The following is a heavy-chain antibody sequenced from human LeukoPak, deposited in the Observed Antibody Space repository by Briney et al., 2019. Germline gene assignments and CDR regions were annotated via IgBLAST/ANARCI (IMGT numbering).Heavy chain of an antibody. D-gene: IGHD4-17*01. CDR3: AREGGDYPWYFDY. Sequence: GAAVKVSCKSSGYTFTSYGNSRERQAPGQGLGLMGWISAYNGNTNYAQKLQGRVTMTTDTSTSTAYMELRSLRSDDTAVYYCAREGGDYPWYFDYWGQGTLVTVSS. CDR2: ISAYNGNT. J-gene: IGHJ4*02. V-gene: IGHV1-18*01. CDR1: GYTFTSYG.